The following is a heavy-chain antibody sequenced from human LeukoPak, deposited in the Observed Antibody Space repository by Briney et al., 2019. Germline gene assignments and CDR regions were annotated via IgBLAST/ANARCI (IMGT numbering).Heavy chain of an antibody. Sequence: PGGSLRLSCAASGFTFSSYEMNWVRQAPGKGLEWVSSISSSSSYIYYADSVKGRFTISRDNAKNSLYLQMNSLRAEDTAVYYCARDDYGDYDAYYFDYWGQGTLVTVSS. J-gene: IGHJ4*02. CDR2: ISSSSSYI. CDR3: ARDDYGDYDAYYFDY. D-gene: IGHD4-17*01. CDR1: GFTFSSYE. V-gene: IGHV3-21*01.